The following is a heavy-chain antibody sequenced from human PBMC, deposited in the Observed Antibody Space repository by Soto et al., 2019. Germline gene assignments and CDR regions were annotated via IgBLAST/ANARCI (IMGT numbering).Heavy chain of an antibody. CDR1: GYSFTSYW. Sequence: GASLKISCQGSGYSFTSYWISWVRQMPGKGLEWMGRIDPSDSYTNYSPSFQGHVTISADKSISTAYLQWSSLKASDTAMYYCARLELVRGVKPYYYGMDVWGQGTTVTVSS. J-gene: IGHJ6*02. CDR2: IDPSDSYT. CDR3: ARLELVRGVKPYYYGMDV. D-gene: IGHD3-10*01. V-gene: IGHV5-10-1*01.